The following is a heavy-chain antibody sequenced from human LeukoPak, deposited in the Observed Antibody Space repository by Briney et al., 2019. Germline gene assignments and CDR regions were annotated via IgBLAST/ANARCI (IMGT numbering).Heavy chain of an antibody. CDR2: INYSGST. V-gene: IGHV4-59*01. D-gene: IGHD2-15*01. CDR3: ARDVGGGPFFDY. J-gene: IGHJ4*02. Sequence: PSETLSLTCAVYGGAFSGYYWSWIRQPPGKGLEWIGYINYSGSTDYNPSLKSRVTISLDTSKNQFSLKLSSVTAADTAVYYCARDVGGGPFFDYWGQGTLVTVSS. CDR1: GGAFSGYY.